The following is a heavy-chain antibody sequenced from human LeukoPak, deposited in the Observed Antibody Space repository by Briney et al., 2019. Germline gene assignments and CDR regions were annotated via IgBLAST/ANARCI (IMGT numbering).Heavy chain of an antibody. CDR2: ISGSGGST. V-gene: IGHV3-23*01. D-gene: IGHD2-8*01. J-gene: IGHJ4*02. Sequence: SGGSLRLSCAASGFTFSSYAMSWVRQAPGKGLEWVSAISGSGGSTYYADSVKGRFTISRDNSKNTLYLQMNSLRAEDTAVYYCAKDRRYCTNGVCYGPFDYWGQGTLVTVSS. CDR1: GFTFSSYA. CDR3: AKDRRYCTNGVCYGPFDY.